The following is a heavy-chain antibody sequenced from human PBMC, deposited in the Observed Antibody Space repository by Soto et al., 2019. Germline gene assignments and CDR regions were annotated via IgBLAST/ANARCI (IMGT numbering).Heavy chain of an antibody. V-gene: IGHV3-15*01. Sequence: GGSLRLSCAASGFTFSNAWMSWVRQAPGKGLEWVGRIKSKTDGGTTDYAAPVKGRFTISKDDSKNTLYLEMNSLKTEDTAVYYCTTEGSVVPAAMYDYWGQGTLVTVSS. J-gene: IGHJ4*02. D-gene: IGHD2-2*01. CDR1: GFTFSNAW. CDR2: IKSKTDGGTT. CDR3: TTEGSVVPAAMYDY.